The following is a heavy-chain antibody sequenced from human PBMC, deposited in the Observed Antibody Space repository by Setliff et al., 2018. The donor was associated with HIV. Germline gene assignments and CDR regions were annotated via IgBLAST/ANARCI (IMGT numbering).Heavy chain of an antibody. V-gene: IGHV3-21*06. Sequence: SLRLSCAASGFPFSLYSMNWVRQTPGRGLEWVSSINGNTLYISYAASVRRRFTISRDNAKGSLYLQLTSLRPEDTGVYFCARVGSSTSLDYWGQGILVTVSS. CDR3: ARVGSSTSLDY. J-gene: IGHJ4*02. CDR1: GFPFSLYS. CDR2: INGNTLYI. D-gene: IGHD6-13*01.